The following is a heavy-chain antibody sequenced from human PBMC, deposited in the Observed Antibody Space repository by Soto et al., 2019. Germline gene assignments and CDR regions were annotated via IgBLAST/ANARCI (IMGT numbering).Heavy chain of an antibody. CDR3: ARAWYESSGYHDF. J-gene: IGHJ4*02. CDR1: GGSISSYY. Sequence: SETLSLTCTVSGGSISSYYWSWIRQPPGKGLEWIGYIYYSGSTNYNPSLKSRVTISVDTSKNQFSLKLSSVTAADTAVYYCARAWYESSGYHDFRGQGTPVTVSS. CDR2: IYYSGST. D-gene: IGHD3-22*01. V-gene: IGHV4-59*01.